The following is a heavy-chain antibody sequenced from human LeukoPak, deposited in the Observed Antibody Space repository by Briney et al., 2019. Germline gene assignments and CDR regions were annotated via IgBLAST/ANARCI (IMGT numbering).Heavy chain of an antibody. CDR1: GGSISSGGYY. J-gene: IGHJ4*02. V-gene: IGHV4-31*03. Sequence: SETLSLTCTVSGGSISSGGYYWSWIRQRPGKGLEWIGYIYYSGSTYYNPSLKSRVTISVDTSKNQFSLKLSSVTAADTAVYYCAREARSMTTVNRYFDYWGQGTLVTVSS. CDR3: AREARSMTTVNRYFDY. D-gene: IGHD4-17*01. CDR2: IYYSGST.